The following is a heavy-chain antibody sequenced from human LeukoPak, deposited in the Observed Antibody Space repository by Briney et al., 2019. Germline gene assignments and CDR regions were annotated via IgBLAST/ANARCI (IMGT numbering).Heavy chain of an antibody. Sequence: GGSLRLSCAASGFTVSTSYMSCVRQAPGKGLEWVSTIFSGGNTYYPDSVKGRFTISRDNSENTLYLQMNSLRVEDTAVYFCARELTWHYYEYWGQGTLVTVSS. J-gene: IGHJ4*02. CDR3: ARELTWHYYEY. V-gene: IGHV3-53*01. D-gene: IGHD2-21*02. CDR2: IFSGGNT. CDR1: GFTVSTSY.